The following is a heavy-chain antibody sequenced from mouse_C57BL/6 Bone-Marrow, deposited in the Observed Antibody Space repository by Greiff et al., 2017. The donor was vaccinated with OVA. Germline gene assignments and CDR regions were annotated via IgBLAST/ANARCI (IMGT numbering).Heavy chain of an antibody. CDR3: ARDFSYYYGRGGFAY. D-gene: IGHD1-1*01. J-gene: IGHJ3*01. Sequence: VQLKESGGGLVKPGGSLKLSCAASGFTFSSYAMSWVRQTPEKRLEWVATISDGGSYTYYPDNVKGRFTISRDNAKNNLYLQMSHLKSEDTAMYYCARDFSYYYGRGGFAYWGQGTLVTVSA. CDR1: GFTFSSYA. CDR2: ISDGGSYT. V-gene: IGHV5-4*01.